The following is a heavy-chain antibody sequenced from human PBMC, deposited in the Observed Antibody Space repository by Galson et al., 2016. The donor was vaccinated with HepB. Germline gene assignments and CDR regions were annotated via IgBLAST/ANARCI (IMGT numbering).Heavy chain of an antibody. V-gene: IGHV4-31*03. CDR2: IHYSGST. D-gene: IGHD2-15*01. CDR1: GGSISSGGYY. Sequence: TLSLTCTVSGGSISSGGYYWSWIRHYPGKGLEWIGYIHYSGSTYYNPSLKSRLAMSLDASKNQFSLRLRSVTAADTAVYYCAKGGFVSSLSPWYDPWGQGTLFTVSS. J-gene: IGHJ5*02. CDR3: AKGGFVSSLSPWYDP.